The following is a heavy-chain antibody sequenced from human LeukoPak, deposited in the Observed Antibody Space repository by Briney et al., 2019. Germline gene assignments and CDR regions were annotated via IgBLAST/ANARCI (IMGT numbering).Heavy chain of an antibody. J-gene: IGHJ6*02. Sequence: SETLSLTCIVSGGSISSASYWDWIRQPPGKGLEWIGSISYSGNTYQNPSLKSRVTISVDKPQNQFSLKLSSVSAADTAVYYCARGPPAKPGTGYYYGMDVWGQGTTVTVSS. CDR2: ISYSGNT. V-gene: IGHV4-39*01. D-gene: IGHD2-2*01. CDR3: ARGPPAKPGTGYYYGMDV. CDR1: GGSISSASY.